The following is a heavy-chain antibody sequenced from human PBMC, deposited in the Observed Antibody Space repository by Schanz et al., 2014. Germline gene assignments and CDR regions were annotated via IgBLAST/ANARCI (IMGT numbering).Heavy chain of an antibody. CDR3: ARARSWPDY. CDR2: IYDGGST. D-gene: IGHD6-13*01. V-gene: IGHV4-34*09. CDR1: GGSFSGYY. Sequence: QLQLQESGSGLVKPSQTLSLTCAVDGGSFSGYYWSWIRQSPDKGLEWIGYIYDGGSTYYNPSLKSRVTISVDTSKNQFSLRLSSVTAADTAVYYCARARSWPDYWGQGTLVTVSS. J-gene: IGHJ4*02.